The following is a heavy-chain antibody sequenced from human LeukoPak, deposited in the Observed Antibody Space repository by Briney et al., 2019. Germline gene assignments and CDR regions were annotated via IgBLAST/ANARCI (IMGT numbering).Heavy chain of an antibody. Sequence: GGSLTLSCAASGFTFSSYWMGWVRQAPGQGLELVANIRQEGSEKNYADSVKGRFTLSRDNAKNSLYLQMRSLRVEDTAVYYCARDYGYSGYDIIDVWGQGTTVTVSS. J-gene: IGHJ6*02. CDR2: IRQEGSEK. V-gene: IGHV3-7*01. CDR1: GFTFSSYW. CDR3: ARDYGYSGYDIIDV. D-gene: IGHD5-12*01.